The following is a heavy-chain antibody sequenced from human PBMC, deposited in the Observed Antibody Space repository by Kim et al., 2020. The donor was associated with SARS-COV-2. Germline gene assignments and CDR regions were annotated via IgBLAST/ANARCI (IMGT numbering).Heavy chain of an antibody. CDR1: GGTFSSYA. J-gene: IGHJ4*02. D-gene: IGHD3-10*01. CDR2: IIPIFGTA. Sequence: SVKVSCKASGGTFSSYAISWVRQAPGQGLEWMGGIIPIFGTANYAQKFQGRVTITADESTSTAYMELSSLRSEDTAVYYCAREPTRGSGSYDYWGQGTLVTVSS. V-gene: IGHV1-69*13. CDR3: AREPTRGSGSYDY.